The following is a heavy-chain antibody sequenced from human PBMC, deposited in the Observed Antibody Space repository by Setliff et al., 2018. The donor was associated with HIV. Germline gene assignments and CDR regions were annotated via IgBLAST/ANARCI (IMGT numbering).Heavy chain of an antibody. CDR1: GTSINSHY. J-gene: IGHJ4*02. D-gene: IGHD2-2*01. CDR2: IYYTGIP. CDR3: ASRWPAMREFDY. V-gene: IGHV4-59*11. Sequence: SETLSLTCTVSGTSINSHYWSWIRQTPGKGLQWIGLIYYTGIPTYNPSLEGRITMSVDRSKNQFSLKVTSVTAADTAVYYCASRWPAMREFDYWGQGTLVTVSS.